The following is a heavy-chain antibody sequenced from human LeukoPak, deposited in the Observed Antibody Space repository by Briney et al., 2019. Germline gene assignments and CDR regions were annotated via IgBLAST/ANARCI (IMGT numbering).Heavy chain of an antibody. CDR3: ARSLPYIDYGMDV. CDR1: GGTFSSYA. Sequence: SVKVSCKASGGTFSSYAISWVRQAPGQGLEWMGGIIPIFGTANYAQKFQGRVTITADESTSTAYMELGSLRSEDTAVYYCARSLPYIDYGMDVWGQGTTVTVSS. V-gene: IGHV1-69*13. D-gene: IGHD1-14*01. J-gene: IGHJ6*02. CDR2: IIPIFGTA.